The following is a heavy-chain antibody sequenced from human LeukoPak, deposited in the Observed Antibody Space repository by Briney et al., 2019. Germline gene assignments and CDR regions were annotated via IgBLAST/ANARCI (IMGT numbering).Heavy chain of an antibody. CDR2: ISAYNGNT. Sequence: WASVKVSCTASGYTFTSYGISWVRQAPGQGLEWMGWISAYNGNTNYAQKLQGRVTMTTDTSTSTAYMELRSLRSDDTAVYYCARERGNSYSSSWYPWGYYYYYYMDVWGKGTTVTISS. CDR3: ARERGNSYSSSWYPWGYYYYYYMDV. D-gene: IGHD6-13*01. J-gene: IGHJ6*03. V-gene: IGHV1-18*01. CDR1: GYTFTSYG.